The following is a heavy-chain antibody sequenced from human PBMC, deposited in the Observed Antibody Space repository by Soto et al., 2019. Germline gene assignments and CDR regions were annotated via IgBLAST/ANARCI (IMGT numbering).Heavy chain of an antibody. CDR3: ARDPQKYYDLGVDV. J-gene: IGHJ6*02. CDR2: NIPMLGTP. V-gene: IGHV1-69*01. CDR1: GGSFSDYA. Sequence: QVQLVQSGAELKKPGSSVRVSCKVSGGSFSDYAISWVRQAPGQGLEWVGGNIPMLGTPNYAPELQGRVTITADASTSTVYMELSSLRSEDTAVYYCARDPQKYYDLGVDVWGQGTTVIVSS. D-gene: IGHD3-3*01.